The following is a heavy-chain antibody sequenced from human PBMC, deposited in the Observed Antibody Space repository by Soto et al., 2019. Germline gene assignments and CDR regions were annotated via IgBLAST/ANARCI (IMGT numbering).Heavy chain of an antibody. Sequence: SETLSITCTVSTGSISGYYWSWIRQPPGKGLERIAYIYYTGDTNYNPSLKSRVTISEDTSKNQFSLKLSSVTAADTAVYYCARHQSSGLYVDSWGQGTLVTVSS. D-gene: IGHD6-19*01. CDR2: IYYTGDT. CDR1: TGSISGYY. J-gene: IGHJ4*02. CDR3: ARHQSSGLYVDS. V-gene: IGHV4-59*08.